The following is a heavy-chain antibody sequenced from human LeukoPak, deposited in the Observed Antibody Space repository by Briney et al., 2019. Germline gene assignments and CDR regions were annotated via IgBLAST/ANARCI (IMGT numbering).Heavy chain of an antibody. V-gene: IGHV1-69*13. CDR3: ARGREIPAIGLDY. J-gene: IGHJ4*02. CDR2: IMSMFGTA. CDR1: GGTFSSCA. D-gene: IGHD5-18*01. Sequence: VKVSCKASGGTFSSCALTWVRQAPGQGLEWMGGIMSMFGTAKSAQKFQGRVTITADESTRTAYMELSSLRSEDTAVYYCARGREIPAIGLDYWGQGTLVTVSS.